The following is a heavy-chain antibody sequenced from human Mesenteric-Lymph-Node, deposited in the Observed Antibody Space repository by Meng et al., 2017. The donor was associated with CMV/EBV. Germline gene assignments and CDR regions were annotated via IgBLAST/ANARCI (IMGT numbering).Heavy chain of an antibody. CDR1: GGSINSGDYY. J-gene: IGHJ4*02. D-gene: IGHD3-3*01. CDR3: GRSTKLYDFSSLSPWVGQIDY. V-gene: IGHV4-30-4*08. CDR2: IYYSGTT. Sequence: SETLSLTCSVSGGSINSGDYYWNWIRQSPGKGLEWIGYIYYSGTTTYNPSLKSRLSISVDTSKNQFSLILNSVTAADTAVYYCGRSTKLYDFSSLSPWVGQIDYWGQGTLVTVSS.